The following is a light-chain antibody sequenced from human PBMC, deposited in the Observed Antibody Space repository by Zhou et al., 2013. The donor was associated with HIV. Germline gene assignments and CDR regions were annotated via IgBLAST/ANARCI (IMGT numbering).Light chain of an antibody. CDR2: DAS. Sequence: EVVLTQFPATLSSSPGGRATLSCRASQSVDTYLAWYQQRPGQPPRLLIYDASTRATGVPVRFSGSGSGTEFTLTIAGLQSEDVAVYYCQQYNRWPPLTFGGGTQVEIK. J-gene: IGKJ4*01. CDR3: QQYNRWPPLT. CDR1: QSVDTY. V-gene: IGKV3-15*01.